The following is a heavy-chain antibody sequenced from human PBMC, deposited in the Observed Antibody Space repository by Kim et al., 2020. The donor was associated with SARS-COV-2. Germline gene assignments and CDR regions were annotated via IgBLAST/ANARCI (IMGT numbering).Heavy chain of an antibody. CDR1: GYSFTSYW. CDR3: ARRSPSSSSWYPPPTREFDY. V-gene: IGHV5-51*01. D-gene: IGHD6-13*01. J-gene: IGHJ4*02. CDR2: IYPGDSDT. Sequence: GESLKISCKGSGYSFTSYWIGWVRQMPGKGLEWMGSIYPGDSDTRYSPSFQGQVPISADKSISTAYLQWSSLKASDTAMYYCARRSPSSSSWYPPPTREFDYCGQGTLVTVSS.